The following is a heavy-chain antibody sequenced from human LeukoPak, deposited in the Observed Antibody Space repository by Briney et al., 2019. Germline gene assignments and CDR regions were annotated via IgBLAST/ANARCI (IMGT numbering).Heavy chain of an antibody. D-gene: IGHD6-19*01. J-gene: IGHJ4*02. CDR1: GGSISSYY. CDR2: IYYSGST. CDR3: ASYSSGWALDY. V-gene: IGHV4-59*01. Sequence: PSETRSLTCTVSGGSISSYYWSWIRQPPGKGLEWIGYIYYSGSTNYNPSLKSRVTISVDTSKNQFSLKLSSVTAADTAVYYCASYSSGWALDYWGQGTLVTVSS.